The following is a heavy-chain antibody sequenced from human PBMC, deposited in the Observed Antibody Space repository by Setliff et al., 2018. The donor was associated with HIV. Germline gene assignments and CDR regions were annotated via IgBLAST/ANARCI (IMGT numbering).Heavy chain of an antibody. J-gene: IGHJ1*01. CDR1: GYSFNNYW. D-gene: IGHD5-18*01. Sequence: GESLKISCKGSGYSFNNYWIGWVRQMSGKGLEWMGIIYPGDSDTTYSPSFQGQVNISADKSISTAYLQWSSLKASDTAMYYSAKDAGSYSYVHEYFQHWGQGTLVTVSS. CDR3: AKDAGSYSYVHEYFQH. CDR2: IYPGDSDT. V-gene: IGHV5-51*01.